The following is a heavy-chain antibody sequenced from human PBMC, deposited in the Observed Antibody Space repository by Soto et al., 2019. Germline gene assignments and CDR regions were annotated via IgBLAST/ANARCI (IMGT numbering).Heavy chain of an antibody. CDR1: GFTFSSYA. V-gene: IGHV3-23*01. CDR3: ATDRVTACDGPNHWGEVFDY. Sequence: EVQLLESGGGLVQPGGSLRLSCAASGFTFSSYAMSWVRQAPGKGLEWVSAISGSGGSTYYADSGKGRFTISRDNSKNTLYLQMTSLSAEDTDVSYCATDRVTACDGPNHWGEVFDYWGQGTLVTVSS. CDR2: ISGSGGST. J-gene: IGHJ4*02. D-gene: IGHD3-16*01.